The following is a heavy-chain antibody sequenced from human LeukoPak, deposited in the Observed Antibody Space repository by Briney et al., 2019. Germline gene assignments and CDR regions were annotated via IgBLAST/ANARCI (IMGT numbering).Heavy chain of an antibody. CDR3: ARDGGDYYDSSGLNAFDI. J-gene: IGHJ3*02. CDR2: ISYTGTT. D-gene: IGHD3-22*01. CDR1: GDSISSRSTYY. V-gene: IGHV4-39*07. Sequence: SETLSLTCTVSGDSISSRSTYYWGWIRQPPGKGLEWIGAISYTGTTFYNPSLKSRVTISVDTSKNQFSLKLSSVTAADMAVYYCARDGGDYYDSSGLNAFDIWGQGTMVTVSS.